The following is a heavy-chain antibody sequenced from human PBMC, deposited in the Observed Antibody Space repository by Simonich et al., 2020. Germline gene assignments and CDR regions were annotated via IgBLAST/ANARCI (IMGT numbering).Heavy chain of an antibody. CDR1: GGSISSSSYY. V-gene: IGHV4-39*01. Sequence: QLQLQESGPGLVKPSETLSLTCTVSGGSISSSSYYWGWIRQPPGKGLEWIGSIYYSGSTYYNPTLKSRVTISGDTSKNQFSLKLSSVTAADTAVYYCARAHSRYCSGGSCYFDYWGQGTLVTVSS. CDR2: IYYSGST. CDR3: ARAHSRYCSGGSCYFDY. D-gene: IGHD2-15*01. J-gene: IGHJ4*02.